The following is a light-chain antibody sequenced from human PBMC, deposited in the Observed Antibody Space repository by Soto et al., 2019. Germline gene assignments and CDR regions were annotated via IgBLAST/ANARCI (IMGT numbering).Light chain of an antibody. CDR1: SSNIGSNY. Sequence: QSVLTQPPSASGTPGQRVTICCSGSSSNIGSNYVYWYQQLPGTAPKLLIYSNNQRPSGVPDRFSGSKSGTSASLAISGLRSEDEADYYCAAWDDSLSGRYVFGTGTKLTVL. V-gene: IGLV1-47*02. CDR3: AAWDDSLSGRYV. J-gene: IGLJ1*01. CDR2: SNN.